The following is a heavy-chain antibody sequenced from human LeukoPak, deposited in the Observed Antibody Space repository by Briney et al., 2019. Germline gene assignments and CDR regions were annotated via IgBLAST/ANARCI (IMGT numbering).Heavy chain of an antibody. Sequence: GGSLRLSCAASGFTFRNYWMGWVRQAPGKGLEWVANTKPDGSAEYYADSVRGRFTTSRDNANNFLYLQMNSLRAEDTAVYYCARDHCSGGSCYYYYYGMDVWGQGTTVTVSS. D-gene: IGHD2-15*01. J-gene: IGHJ6*02. CDR1: GFTFRNYW. V-gene: IGHV3-7*01. CDR3: ARDHCSGGSCYYYYYGMDV. CDR2: TKPDGSAE.